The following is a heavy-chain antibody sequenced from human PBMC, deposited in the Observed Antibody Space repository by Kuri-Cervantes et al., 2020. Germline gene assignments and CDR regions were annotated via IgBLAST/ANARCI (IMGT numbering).Heavy chain of an antibody. CDR3: ARNPFSDGYYYGMDV. Sequence: SETLSLTCTVSGGSISSSSYYWGWIRQPPGKGLEWIGSIYYSGSTYYNPSLKSRVTISVDKSKNQFSLKLSSVTAADTAVYYCARNPFSDGYYYGMDVWGQGTTVTVSS. CDR1: GGSISSSSYY. D-gene: IGHD2-21*02. V-gene: IGHV4-39*07. CDR2: IYYSGST. J-gene: IGHJ6*02.